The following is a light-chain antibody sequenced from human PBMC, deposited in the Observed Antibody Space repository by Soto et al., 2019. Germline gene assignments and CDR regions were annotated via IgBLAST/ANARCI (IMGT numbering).Light chain of an antibody. V-gene: IGKV1-12*01. CDR2: AAS. CDR1: QGIRRW. Sequence: DIQMTQSPSSVSASVGDGVTITCRASQGIRRWLAWFQQKPATAPKLLVYAASTLQCGGPSRCSAGRSGADFSLTISRLQLEVFAAYYGQQANCLPRTCGPGTKVDIK. J-gene: IGKJ3*01. CDR3: QQANCLPRT.